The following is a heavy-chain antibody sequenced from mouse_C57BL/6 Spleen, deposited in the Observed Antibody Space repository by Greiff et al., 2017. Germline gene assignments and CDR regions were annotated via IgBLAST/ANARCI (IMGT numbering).Heavy chain of an antibody. CDR3: ARCYYDYDGGAFAY. V-gene: IGHV1-81*01. Sequence: QVQLQQSGAELARPGASVKLSCKASGYTFTSYGISWVKQRTGQGLEWIGEIYPRSGNTYYNEKFKGKATLTADKSSSTAYMGLRSLTSEDSAVYFCARCYYDYDGGAFAYWGQGTLVTVSA. CDR1: GYTFTSYG. CDR2: IYPRSGNT. J-gene: IGHJ3*01. D-gene: IGHD2-4*01.